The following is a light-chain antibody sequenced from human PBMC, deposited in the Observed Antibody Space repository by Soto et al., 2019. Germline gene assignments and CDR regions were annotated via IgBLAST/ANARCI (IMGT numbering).Light chain of an antibody. CDR3: SSFTSASTRI. Sequence: QSALTQPASVSGSPGQSISIPCTGTSSDIGAFNFVSWYQQHPGKAPKVLIYGVTNRPSGVDYRFSGSKSGNTASLIISVLRTEDEADYYCSSFTSASTRIFGTGTKVTVL. J-gene: IGLJ1*01. CDR1: SSDIGAFNF. V-gene: IGLV2-14*03. CDR2: GVT.